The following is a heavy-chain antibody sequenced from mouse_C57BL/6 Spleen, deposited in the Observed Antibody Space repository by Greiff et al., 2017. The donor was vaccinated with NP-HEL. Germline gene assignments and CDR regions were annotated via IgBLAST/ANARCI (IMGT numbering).Heavy chain of an antibody. Sequence: VQLQQSGAELVKPGASVKISCKASGYAFSSYWMNWVKQRPGKGLEWIGQIYPGDGATNYNGKFKGKATLTADKSSSTAYMQLSSLTSEDSAVYFCARGITTVVGDYWGQGTTLTVSS. J-gene: IGHJ2*01. CDR1: GYAFSSYW. CDR3: ARGITTVVGDY. V-gene: IGHV1-80*01. D-gene: IGHD1-1*01. CDR2: IYPGDGAT.